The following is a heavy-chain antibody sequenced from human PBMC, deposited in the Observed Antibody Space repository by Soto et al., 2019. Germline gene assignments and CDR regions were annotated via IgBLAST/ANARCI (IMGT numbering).Heavy chain of an antibody. CDR3: AKEGQYYDILTGYRSYYGMDV. CDR2: ISYDGSNK. CDR1: GFTFSSYG. J-gene: IGHJ6*02. Sequence: QVQLVESGGGVVQPGRSLRLSCAASGFTFSSYGMHWVRQAPGKGLEWVAVISYDGSNKYYADSVKGRFTISRDNSKNPLXLXLNSLRAEDTAVYYCAKEGQYYDILTGYRSYYGMDVWGQGTTVTVSS. D-gene: IGHD3-9*01. V-gene: IGHV3-30*18.